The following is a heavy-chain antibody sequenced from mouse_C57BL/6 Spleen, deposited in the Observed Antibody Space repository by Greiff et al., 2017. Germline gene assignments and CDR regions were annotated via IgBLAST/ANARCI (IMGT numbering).Heavy chain of an antibody. CDR1: GYAFSSSW. D-gene: IGHD3-2*02. CDR2: IYPGDGDT. V-gene: IGHV1-82*01. Sequence: VQLQQSGPELVKPGASVKISCKASGYAFSSSWMNWVKQRPGKGLEWIGRIYPGDGDTNYNGKFKGKATLTADKSSSTAYMQLSILTSEYSAVYFCVRDSSGYVAWFAYWGQGTLVTVSA. J-gene: IGHJ3*01. CDR3: VRDSSGYVAWFAY.